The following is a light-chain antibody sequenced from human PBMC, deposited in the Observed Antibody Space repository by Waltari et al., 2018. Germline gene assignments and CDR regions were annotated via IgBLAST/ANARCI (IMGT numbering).Light chain of an antibody. V-gene: IGLV2-23*02. Sequence: QSALTQPASVSGSPGQSITIPCTVASSDIGCYNLFSWYQPHPGKAPKLMVYDVFYRPSGVSNRFSASKSGNTASLTISGLQAEDEADYYCCSYAGSYTWVFGGGTKLTVL. CDR2: DVF. CDR1: SSDIGCYNL. J-gene: IGLJ3*02. CDR3: CSYAGSYTWV.